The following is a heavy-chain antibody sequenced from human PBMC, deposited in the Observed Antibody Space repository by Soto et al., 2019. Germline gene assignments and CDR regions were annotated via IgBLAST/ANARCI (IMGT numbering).Heavy chain of an antibody. D-gene: IGHD1-1*01. CDR1: GFAFGSYW. CDR3: LRDQRHWNEFADQ. Sequence: VQLVESGGGLVQPGGSLRLSCAASGFAFGSYWMHWVRQAPGKGLVWVSRISQDGAIATQADSVKGRFTISRDNAQNTLFLQMNSLRADDTAVYYCLRDQRHWNEFADQWGQGTLVTVSS. J-gene: IGHJ4*02. V-gene: IGHV3-74*01. CDR2: ISQDGAIA.